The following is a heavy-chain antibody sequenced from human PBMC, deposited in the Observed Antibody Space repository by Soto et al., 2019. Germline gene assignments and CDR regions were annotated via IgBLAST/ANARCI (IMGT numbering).Heavy chain of an antibody. Sequence: EVQLVESGGGLVQPGGSLRLSCAASGFTVSSNYMSWVRQAPGKGLEWVSVIYSGGSTYYADSVKGRFTISRDDSKNTLYLQMNSLRAEDTAVYYCARVAAHRLYYYYYMDVWGKGTTVTVSS. D-gene: IGHD6-6*01. J-gene: IGHJ6*03. CDR1: GFTVSSNY. CDR3: ARVAAHRLYYYYYMDV. V-gene: IGHV3-66*01. CDR2: IYSGGST.